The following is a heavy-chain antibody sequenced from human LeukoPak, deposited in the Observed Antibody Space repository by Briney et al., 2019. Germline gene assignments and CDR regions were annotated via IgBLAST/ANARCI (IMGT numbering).Heavy chain of an antibody. D-gene: IGHD2-2*01. Sequence: ASVKVSCKASGYTFTSYDINWVRQATGQGLEWMGWMNPNSGNTGYAQKFQGRVTMTRNTSISTAYMELSSLRSEATAVYYCARSVEVVVPAAITKLYYYYMDVWGKGTTVTVSS. CDR1: GYTFTSYD. CDR3: ARSVEVVVPAAITKLYYYYMDV. V-gene: IGHV1-8*01. J-gene: IGHJ6*03. CDR2: MNPNSGNT.